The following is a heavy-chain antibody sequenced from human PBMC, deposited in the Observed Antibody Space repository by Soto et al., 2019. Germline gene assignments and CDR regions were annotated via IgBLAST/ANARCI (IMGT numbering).Heavy chain of an antibody. J-gene: IGHJ5*02. D-gene: IGHD3-22*01. Sequence: ASVKVSCKASGYTFTSYGISWVRQAPGQGLEWMGWISAYNGSTNYAQKLQGRVTMTTDTSTSTAYMELRSLRSDDTAVYYCARDLNRYYYDSSGQRWFDPWGQGTLVTVSS. V-gene: IGHV1-18*04. CDR2: ISAYNGST. CDR1: GYTFTSYG. CDR3: ARDLNRYYYDSSGQRWFDP.